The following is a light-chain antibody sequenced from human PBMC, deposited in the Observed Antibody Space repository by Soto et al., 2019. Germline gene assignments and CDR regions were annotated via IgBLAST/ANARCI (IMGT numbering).Light chain of an antibody. CDR1: QSVSSN. CDR3: QPYNNWPPIFT. V-gene: IGKV3-15*01. J-gene: IGKJ3*01. CDR2: GAS. Sequence: EIVMTQSPATLSVSPGERATLSCRASQSVSSNLAWYQQKPGQAPRLLIYGASTRLTGIPARFSGSGSGTEFTLTISSLQSEDSAVYYCQPYNNWPPIFTFGPGTKVDIK.